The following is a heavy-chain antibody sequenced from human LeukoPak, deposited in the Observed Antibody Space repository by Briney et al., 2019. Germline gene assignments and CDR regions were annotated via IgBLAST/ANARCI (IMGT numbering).Heavy chain of an antibody. CDR3: ARDQDDFWSGYLDY. J-gene: IGHJ4*02. V-gene: IGHV1-18*04. Sequence: ASVKVSCKASGYTFTSYYMHWVRQAPGQGLEWMGWISAYNGNTNYAQKLQGRVTMTTDTSTSTAYMELRSLRSDDTAVYYCARDQDDFWSGYLDYWGQGTLVTVSS. CDR2: ISAYNGNT. CDR1: GYTFTSYY. D-gene: IGHD3-3*01.